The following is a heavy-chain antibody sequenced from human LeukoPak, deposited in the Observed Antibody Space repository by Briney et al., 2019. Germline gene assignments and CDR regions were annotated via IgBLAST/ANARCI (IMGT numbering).Heavy chain of an antibody. CDR1: GFTVSSNY. Sequence: GGSLRLSCAASGFTVSSNYMSWVRQAPGKGLEWVSVIYSGGSTYYADSVKGRFTISRDNSANTLFLQMKNLRPADTALYYCTKFDSWGQGVLVTVSS. CDR2: IYSGGST. CDR3: TKFDS. J-gene: IGHJ4*02. V-gene: IGHV3-53*01.